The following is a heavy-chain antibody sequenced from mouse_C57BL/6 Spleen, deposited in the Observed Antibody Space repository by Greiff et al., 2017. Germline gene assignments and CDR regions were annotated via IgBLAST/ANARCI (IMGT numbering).Heavy chain of an antibody. CDR3: ERHEEWDGYYYDAMDY. CDR2: LYPGSGRI. V-gene: IGHV1-62-2*01. D-gene: IGHD2-3*01. CDR1: GYTFTEYT. Sequence: VQLQQSGAELVKPGASVKLSCTASGYTFTEYTIHWVKQRSGQGLVWIGWLYPGSGRIKYNEKFTDTATLTAVKSSSPVYMGLSRLTSEDSAVYFCERHEEWDGYYYDAMDYWGQGTSVTVSS. J-gene: IGHJ4*01.